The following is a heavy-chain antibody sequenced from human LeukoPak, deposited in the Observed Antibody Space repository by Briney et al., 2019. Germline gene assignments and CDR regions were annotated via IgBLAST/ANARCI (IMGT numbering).Heavy chain of an antibody. V-gene: IGHV1-18*01. D-gene: IGHD2-15*01. Sequence: GASVKLSCKASGYTFTSYGISWVRQAPGQGLEWMGWISAYNGNTNYAQKLQGRVTMTTDTSTSTAYMELRSLRSDDPAVYYCARLTDSTYYFAYWGQGTLVTVSS. J-gene: IGHJ4*02. CDR3: ARLTDSTYYFAY. CDR2: ISAYNGNT. CDR1: GYTFTSYG.